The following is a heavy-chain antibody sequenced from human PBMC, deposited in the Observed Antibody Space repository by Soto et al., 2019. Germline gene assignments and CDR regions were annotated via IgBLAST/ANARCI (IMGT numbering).Heavy chain of an antibody. CDR2: MNSNSGNT. J-gene: IGHJ4*02. CDR1: GYTFTSYD. Sequence: QVQLVQSGAEVKKPGASVKVSCKASGYTFTSYDINWVRQATGQGLEWMGWMNSNSGNTGYAQKFQGRVTMTRNTAISTAYMELSSLRSEDTAVYYCARGPGYYDSSGYYYVWNYWGQGTLVTVSS. CDR3: ARGPGYYDSSGYYYVWNY. D-gene: IGHD3-22*01. V-gene: IGHV1-8*01.